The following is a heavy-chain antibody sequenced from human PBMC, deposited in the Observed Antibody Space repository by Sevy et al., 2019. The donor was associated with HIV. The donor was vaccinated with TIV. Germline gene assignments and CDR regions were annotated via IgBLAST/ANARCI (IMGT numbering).Heavy chain of an antibody. Sequence: SETLSLTCTVSGGSITSLYWNWIRQPPGKGLEWIANIYYNGHINYNPSLKSRVTLSLDTSKNQFSLKLSSVTAADTAMYYCAGENAWGRGYSWGQGTLVTVS. CDR1: GGSITSLY. CDR2: IYYNGHI. V-gene: IGHV4-59*08. D-gene: IGHD1-26*01. CDR3: AGENAWGRGYS. J-gene: IGHJ4*02.